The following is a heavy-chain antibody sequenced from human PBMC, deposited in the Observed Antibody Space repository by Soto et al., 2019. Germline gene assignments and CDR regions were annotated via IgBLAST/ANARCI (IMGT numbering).Heavy chain of an antibody. CDR1: GATLTSYY. CDR2: INPNGGST. J-gene: IGHJ5*02. CDR3: ARSSGGNFGIAIEGSNWFDP. V-gene: IGHV1-46*01. Sequence: GASVKVSFRAPGATLTSYYLNWVRQAPGQGPEWMGVINPNGGSTKYAQKFQGRITMTRDTSRSKVYMELSSLRSQDTAVYYCARSSGGNFGIAIEGSNWFDPSGQGTLVTVSS. D-gene: IGHD3-3*01.